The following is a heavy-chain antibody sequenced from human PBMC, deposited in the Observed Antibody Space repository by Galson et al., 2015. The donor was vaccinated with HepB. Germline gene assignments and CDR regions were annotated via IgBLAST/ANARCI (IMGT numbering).Heavy chain of an antibody. CDR2: TYYRSKWYN. CDR1: GDSVSSNSAT. Sequence: CAISGDSVSSNSATWDWFRQSPSRGLEWLGRTYYRSKWYNDYAPFMKSRVIINPDTSMHQFSLQLNSVRPEDTAVYYCARGRSPARAFDIWGQETMVTVSS. J-gene: IGHJ3*02. CDR3: ARGRSPARAFDI. D-gene: IGHD2-15*01. V-gene: IGHV6-1*01.